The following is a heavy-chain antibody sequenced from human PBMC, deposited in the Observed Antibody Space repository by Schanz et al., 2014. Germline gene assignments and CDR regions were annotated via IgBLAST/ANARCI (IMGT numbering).Heavy chain of an antibody. CDR3: TTPDYYGSGSYFDAFDI. D-gene: IGHD3-10*01. CDR1: GFTFNYAW. CDR2: IKSESDGGTT. Sequence: EVQLVESGGGLVKPGGSLRLSCAASGFTFNYAWMNWVRQAPGKGLEWVARIKSESDGGTTDYAAPVQGRFTISRDDSKSTLYLQMNSLKTEDTAVYYCTTPDYYGSGSYFDAFDIWGQGTKVTVSS. J-gene: IGHJ3*02. V-gene: IGHV3-15*01.